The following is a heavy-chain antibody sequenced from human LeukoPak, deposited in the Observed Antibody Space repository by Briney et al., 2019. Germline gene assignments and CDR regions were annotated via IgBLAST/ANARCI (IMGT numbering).Heavy chain of an antibody. J-gene: IGHJ4*02. D-gene: IGHD2-2*01. CDR1: GLTFSSYE. CDR2: ISSSGSTI. V-gene: IGHV3-48*03. CDR3: ARDPLVYCSSTSCHRPGGDDY. Sequence: SLRLSCVASGLTFSSYEMNWVRQAPGKGLEWVSYISSSGSTIYYADSVKGRFTISRDNAKNSLYLQMNSLRAEDTAVYYCARDPLVYCSSTSCHRPGGDDYWGQGTLVTVSS.